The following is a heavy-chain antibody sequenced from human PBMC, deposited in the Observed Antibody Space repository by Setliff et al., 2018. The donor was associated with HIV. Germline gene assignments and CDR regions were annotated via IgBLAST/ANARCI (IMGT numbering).Heavy chain of an antibody. CDR3: ARHGGYDFNY. CDR2: IHVSGST. Sequence: PSETLSLTCTVSGGSVNANHWSWIRQSPGKGPEWIAYIHVSGSTYFNPSLSSRVTISIDTSNDHFSLKLTSLTAADTAVYYCARHGGYDFNYWGQGTLVTVSS. CDR1: GGSVNANH. J-gene: IGHJ4*02. V-gene: IGHV4-59*08. D-gene: IGHD5-12*01.